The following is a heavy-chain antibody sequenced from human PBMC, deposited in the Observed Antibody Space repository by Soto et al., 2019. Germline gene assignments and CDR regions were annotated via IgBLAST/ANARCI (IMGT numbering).Heavy chain of an antibody. CDR3: TTDREVVVAATSVDY. Sequence: EVQLVESGGGLVKPGGSLRLSCAASGFTFSNAWMSWVRQAPGKGLEWVGRIKSKTDGGTTDYAAPVKGRFTISRDDSKNTLYLQMNSLKTEDTAVYYCTTDREVVVAATSVDYWGQGTLVTVYS. CDR2: IKSKTDGGTT. D-gene: IGHD2-15*01. CDR1: GFTFSNAW. V-gene: IGHV3-15*01. J-gene: IGHJ4*02.